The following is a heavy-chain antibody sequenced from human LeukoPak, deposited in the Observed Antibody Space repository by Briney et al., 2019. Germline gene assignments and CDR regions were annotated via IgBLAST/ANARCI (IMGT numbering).Heavy chain of an antibody. V-gene: IGHV4-59*08. CDR3: ARQGRWLRFGLDY. J-gene: IGHJ4*02. D-gene: IGHD5-12*01. Sequence: PSETLSLTCTVSGGSISSYYWSWIRQPPGKGLEWIGYIYYSGSTNYNPSLKSRVTISVDTSKDQFSLKLSSVTAADTAVYYCARQGRWLRFGLDYWGQGTLVTVSS. CDR2: IYYSGST. CDR1: GGSISSYY.